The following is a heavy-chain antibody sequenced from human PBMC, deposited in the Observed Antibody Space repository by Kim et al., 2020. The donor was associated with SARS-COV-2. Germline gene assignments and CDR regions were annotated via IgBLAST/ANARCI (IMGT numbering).Heavy chain of an antibody. CDR2: IGLIGDT. Sequence: GGSLRLSCAASGFTFSSYDMHWVRQATGKGLEWGSAIGLIGDTYYSDSVKGRFTISREDAKNSLYLQMNSLRAGDTAVYYCAREIPDGHSAGGCRDLWGR. V-gene: IGHV3-13*01. CDR3: AREIPDGHSAGGCRDL. CDR1: GFTFSSYD. D-gene: IGHD2-21*01. J-gene: IGHJ2*01.